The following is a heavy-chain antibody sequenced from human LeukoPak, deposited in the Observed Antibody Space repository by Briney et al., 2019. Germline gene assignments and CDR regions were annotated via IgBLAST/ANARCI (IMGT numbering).Heavy chain of an antibody. J-gene: IGHJ4*02. Sequence: SVKVSCKASGGTFSSYAISWVRQAPGQGLEWMGRIIPILGIANYAQKLQGRVTITADKSTSTAYMELSRLRSEDTAVSSCASMYTGWEAAAGTRNYWGQGTLVTVSS. V-gene: IGHV1-69*04. CDR2: IIPILGIA. D-gene: IGHD6-13*01. CDR3: ASMYTGWEAAAGTRNY. CDR1: GGTFSSYA.